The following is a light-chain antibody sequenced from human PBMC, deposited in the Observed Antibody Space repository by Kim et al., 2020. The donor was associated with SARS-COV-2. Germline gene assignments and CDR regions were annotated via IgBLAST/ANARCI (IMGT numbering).Light chain of an antibody. V-gene: IGKV3-20*01. J-gene: IGKJ1*01. Sequence: SPGEKATLSCRASQSVGSNHLAWYQQKLAQAPRLLIYGASSRATGIPDRFSGSGSGTDFTLSISRLEPEDFAVYHCQQYGRSPATFGQGTKVDIK. CDR2: GAS. CDR1: QSVGSNH. CDR3: QQYGRSPAT.